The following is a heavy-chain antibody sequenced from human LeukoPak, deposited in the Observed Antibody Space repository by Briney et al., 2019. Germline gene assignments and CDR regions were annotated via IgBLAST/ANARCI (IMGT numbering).Heavy chain of an antibody. D-gene: IGHD2-2*01. CDR2: NNPNSGGT. V-gene: IGHV1-2*06. CDR3: ARNGCSSTSCFDY. CDR1: GYTFTGYY. J-gene: IGHJ4*02. Sequence: GASVKVSCKASGYTFTGYYMHWVRQAPGQGLEWRGRNNPNSGGTNYAQKFQGRVTMTRDTSISTAYMELSRLRSDDTAVYHCARNGCSSTSCFDYWGQGTLVTVSS.